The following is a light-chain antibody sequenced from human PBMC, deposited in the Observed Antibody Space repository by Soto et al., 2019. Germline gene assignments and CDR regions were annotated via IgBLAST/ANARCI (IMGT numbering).Light chain of an antibody. V-gene: IGLV1-40*01. CDR3: QTYDSSLSGPFV. J-gene: IGLJ1*01. CDR2: GNG. Sequence: SGLTPPPSVSWAPGQRVTISCTGSSSNIGAGYDVHWYQQLPGTAPKLLIFGNGNRPSGVPDRFSGSKSDTSASLAITGLQAEDEADYYCQTYDSSLSGPFVFGTGTKVTV. CDR1: SSNIGAGYD.